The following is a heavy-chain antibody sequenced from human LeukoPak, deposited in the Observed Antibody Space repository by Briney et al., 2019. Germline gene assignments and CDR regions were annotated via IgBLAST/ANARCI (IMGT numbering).Heavy chain of an antibody. CDR1: GFTFNNYL. J-gene: IGHJ4*02. V-gene: IGHV3-21*01. CDR2: ISSSSSYI. D-gene: IGHD3-3*01. CDR3: ARVFGSE. Sequence: GGSLRLSCAASGFTFNNYLMHWVRQAPGKGLEWVSSISSSSSYIYYADSVKGRFTISRDNAKNSLYLQMNSLRAEDTAVYYCARVFGSEWGQGTLVTVSS.